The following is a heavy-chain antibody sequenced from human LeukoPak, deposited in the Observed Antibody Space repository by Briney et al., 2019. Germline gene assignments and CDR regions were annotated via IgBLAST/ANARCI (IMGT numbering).Heavy chain of an antibody. V-gene: IGHV3-64D*06. CDR1: GITFSNAW. J-gene: IGHJ4*02. CDR3: VKALYDSGGYYYAY. D-gene: IGHD3-22*01. Sequence: GGSLRLSCAASGITFSNAWMSWVRQAPGKGLEYVSAISFDGGSTYYADSVKSRFTISRDNSKNTLYLHMSSLRVEDTAVYYCVKALYDSGGYYYAYWGQGTLVTVSS. CDR2: ISFDGGST.